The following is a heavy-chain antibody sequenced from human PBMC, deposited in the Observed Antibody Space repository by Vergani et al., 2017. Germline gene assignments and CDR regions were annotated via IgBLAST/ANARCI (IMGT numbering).Heavy chain of an antibody. Sequence: VPLVQSGAEVKKPGASVKVSCEVSGYTLPELSMHWVRQAPGEGLAGVGGFDPEDGETIYAQKFQGRVTMTEDTSTDTAYMELSSLRFKDTAVYYCATASTFPPYDLRGWFDPWGQGTLVTVSS. CDR1: GYTLPELS. CDR2: FDPEDGET. CDR3: ATASTFPPYDLRGWFDP. D-gene: IGHD2/OR15-2a*01. J-gene: IGHJ5*02. V-gene: IGHV1-24*01.